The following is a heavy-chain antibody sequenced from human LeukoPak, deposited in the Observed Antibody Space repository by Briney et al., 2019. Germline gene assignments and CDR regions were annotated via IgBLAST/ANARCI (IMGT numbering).Heavy chain of an antibody. D-gene: IGHD1-26*01. CDR3: ARGSYYFDY. V-gene: IGHV3-74*01. CDR1: RFNFHRYW. Sequence: GGSLTLYCAAFRFNFHRYWMHWVRQAPGKGLMWVSRINSDGSSTSYADHVKGRYTISRVNTKNKLYEQLNSLRAEDTAVYYCARGSYYFDYWGQGTLVSVSS. J-gene: IGHJ4*02. CDR2: INSDGSST.